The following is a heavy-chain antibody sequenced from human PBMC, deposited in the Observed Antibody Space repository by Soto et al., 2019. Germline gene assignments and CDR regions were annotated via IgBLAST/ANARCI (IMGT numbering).Heavy chain of an antibody. CDR2: FIPIFGTA. CDR3: ARVSFGGIYYYYYYGMDV. CDR1: GGTFSSYA. V-gene: IGHV1-69*01. Sequence: QVQLVQSGAEVKKPGSSVKVSCKASGGTFSSYAISWLRQAPGQGLEWMGGFIPIFGTANYAQKFQGRVTLTADESTSPAYMELRSLSSEDTAVYYCARVSFGGIYYYYYYGMDVWGQVTTVTVSS. J-gene: IGHJ6*02. D-gene: IGHD2-15*01.